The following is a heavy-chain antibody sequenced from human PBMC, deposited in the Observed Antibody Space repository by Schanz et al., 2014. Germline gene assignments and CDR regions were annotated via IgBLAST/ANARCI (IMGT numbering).Heavy chain of an antibody. CDR2: FHHEDGGT. CDR3: ARPPHDSSGYVPFDY. V-gene: IGHV1-24*01. Sequence: QVQLVQSGAEVKKPGASVKVSCKVSGYSLNELSMHWVRQAPGRGLEWMGGFHHEDGGTVYAQKFQGRVIMTEDTSTETAYMELSGMRSGDTAVYYCARPPHDSSGYVPFDYWGQGTLVTVSS. CDR1: GYSLNELS. D-gene: IGHD3-22*01. J-gene: IGHJ4*02.